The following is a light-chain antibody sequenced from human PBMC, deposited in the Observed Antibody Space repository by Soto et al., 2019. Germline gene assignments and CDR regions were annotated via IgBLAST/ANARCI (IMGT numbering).Light chain of an antibody. V-gene: IGKV1-5*01. CDR2: DAS. CDR1: QSISSW. CDR3: QQYNSYSGT. Sequence: DIQMTQSPSTLSASVGDRVTITCRASQSISSWLAWYQQKPGKAPNLLIYDASSLESGVPSRFSGSGSGTEFTLTISSLQPDDFATYYCQQYNSYSGTFDQGTKVDIK. J-gene: IGKJ1*01.